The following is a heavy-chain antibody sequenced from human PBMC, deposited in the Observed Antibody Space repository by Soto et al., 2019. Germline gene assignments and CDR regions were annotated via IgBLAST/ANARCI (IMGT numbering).Heavy chain of an antibody. J-gene: IGHJ6*02. Sequence: QVQLQQWGAGLLKPSETLSLTCAVYGGSFSGYYWSWIRQPPGKGLEWIGEINHSGSTNYNPSLKSRVTISVDRSKNQFSLKLSSVPAADTAVYYCARERRVYPHTYYYYSYGMDVWGQGPTVTAPS. CDR1: GGSFSGYY. CDR2: INHSGST. V-gene: IGHV4-34*01. D-gene: IGHD2-8*01. CDR3: ARERRVYPHTYYYYSYGMDV.